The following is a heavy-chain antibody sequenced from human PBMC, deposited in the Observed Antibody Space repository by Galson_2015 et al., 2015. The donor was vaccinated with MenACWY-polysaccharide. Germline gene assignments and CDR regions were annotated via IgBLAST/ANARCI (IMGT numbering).Heavy chain of an antibody. CDR3: AREPRLRLAGYYFDY. CDR2: IYTSGST. D-gene: IGHD6-19*01. V-gene: IGHV4-4*07. J-gene: IGHJ4*02. Sequence: ETLSLTCTVSGGSISSYYWSWIRQPAGRGLEWIGRIYTSGSTNYNPSLKSRVTMSVDTSKNQFSLKLSSVTAADTAVYYCAREPRLRLAGYYFDYWGQGTLVTVSS. CDR1: GGSISSYY.